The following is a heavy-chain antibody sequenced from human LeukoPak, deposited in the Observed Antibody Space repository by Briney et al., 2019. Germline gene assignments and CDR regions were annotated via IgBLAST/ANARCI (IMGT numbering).Heavy chain of an antibody. CDR2: ISSSSSYI. CDR1: GFTFSSYS. CDR3: ASSYYDILTGYYRPGLFDY. J-gene: IGHJ4*02. Sequence: SGGSLRLSCAASGFTFSSYSMNWVRQAPGKGLEWVSSISSSSSYIYYADSVKGRFTISRDNAKNSLYLQMNSLRAEGTAVYYCASSYYDILTGYYRPGLFDYWGQGTLVTVSS. V-gene: IGHV3-21*01. D-gene: IGHD3-9*01.